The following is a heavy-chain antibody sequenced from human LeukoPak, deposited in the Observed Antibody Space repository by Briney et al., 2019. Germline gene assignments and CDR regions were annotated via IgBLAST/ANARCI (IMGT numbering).Heavy chain of an antibody. CDR3: ASHSGGYAY. V-gene: IGHV4-59*12. J-gene: IGHJ4*02. Sequence: SETLSLTCTVSGGSISSYYWNWIRQPPGKGLEWIGYIYYTESTYYNPSLKSRVTISVDTSKNQFSLKLNSVTAADTAVYYCASHSGGYAYWGQGTLVTVSS. CDR1: GGSISSYY. D-gene: IGHD5-12*01. CDR2: IYYTEST.